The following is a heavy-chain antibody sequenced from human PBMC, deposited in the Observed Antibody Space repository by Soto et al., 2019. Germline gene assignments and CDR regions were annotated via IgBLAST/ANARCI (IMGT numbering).Heavy chain of an antibody. J-gene: IGHJ2*01. D-gene: IGHD3-22*01. Sequence: QLQLQESGSGLVKPSQTLSLTCAVSGGSITSGAYSWSWIRQPPGKGLEWIGYIFHSGSTFFNPSPETRVPISIDRSTRQSSLQLTSVPAAATAVSYCARDARSSRYDSGGSSQYWFFDLWGRGTLVTVSS. V-gene: IGHV4-30-2*01. CDR2: IFHSGST. CDR1: GGSITSGAYS. CDR3: ARDARSSRYDSGGSSQYWFFDL.